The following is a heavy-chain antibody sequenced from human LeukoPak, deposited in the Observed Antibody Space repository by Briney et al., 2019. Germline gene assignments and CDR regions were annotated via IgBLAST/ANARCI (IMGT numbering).Heavy chain of an antibody. J-gene: IGHJ4*02. CDR3: ARHKHSYGSVSPFDY. Sequence: GESLKISCKGSGYSFTSYWIGWVRQMPGKGLEWMGIIYPGDSDTRYSPSFQGQVTVSADKSISTAYLQWSSLKASDTAMYYRARHKHSYGSVSPFDYWGQGTLVTVSS. CDR1: GYSFTSYW. D-gene: IGHD5-18*01. V-gene: IGHV5-51*01. CDR2: IYPGDSDT.